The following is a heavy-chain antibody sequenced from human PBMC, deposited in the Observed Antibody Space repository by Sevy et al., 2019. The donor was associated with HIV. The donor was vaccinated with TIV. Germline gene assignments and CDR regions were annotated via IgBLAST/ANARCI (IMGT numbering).Heavy chain of an antibody. CDR1: GFTFDDYA. J-gene: IGHJ6*02. V-gene: IGHV3-9*01. CDR3: AKDLAPNTRYYYDSSGYYYDSLPYGMDV. Sequence: GGSLRLSCATSGFTFDDYAMHWVRQAPGKGLEWVSGISWNSGSIGYADSVKGRFTISRDNAKNSLYLQMNSLRAEDTALYYCAKDLAPNTRYYYDSSGYYYDSLPYGMDVWGQGTTVTVSS. CDR2: ISWNSGSI. D-gene: IGHD3-22*01.